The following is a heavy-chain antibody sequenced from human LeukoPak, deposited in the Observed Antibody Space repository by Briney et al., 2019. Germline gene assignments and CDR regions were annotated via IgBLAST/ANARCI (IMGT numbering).Heavy chain of an antibody. CDR2: INPNSGGT. CDR1: GYTFTGYY. Sequence: EASVKVSCKTSGYTFTGYYMHWVRQAPGQGLEWMGRINPNSGGTNYARKFQGRVTMTRDTSITTAYMELSSLRSDDTAVYYCARGYSSGWYGPRIDAFDIWGQGTVVTVSS. J-gene: IGHJ3*02. V-gene: IGHV1-2*06. D-gene: IGHD6-19*01. CDR3: ARGYSSGWYGPRIDAFDI.